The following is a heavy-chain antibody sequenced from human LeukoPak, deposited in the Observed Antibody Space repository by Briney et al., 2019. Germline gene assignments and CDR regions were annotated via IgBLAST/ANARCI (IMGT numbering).Heavy chain of an antibody. Sequence: GGSLRLSCAASGFTFSSYDMSWVRQAPGKGLEWVSSISGSGGSTYYADSVKGRFTISRDNSKNTLYLQMNSLRAEDTAVYYCAKFFSGYGFPDAFDIWGQGTMVTVSS. J-gene: IGHJ3*02. D-gene: IGHD5-12*01. V-gene: IGHV3-23*01. CDR3: AKFFSGYGFPDAFDI. CDR2: ISGSGGST. CDR1: GFTFSSYD.